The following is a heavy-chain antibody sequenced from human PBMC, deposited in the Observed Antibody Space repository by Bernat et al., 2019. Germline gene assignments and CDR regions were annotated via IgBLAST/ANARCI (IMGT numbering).Heavy chain of an antibody. CDR1: GGSISSSSYY. J-gene: IGHJ4*02. Sequence: QLQLQESGPGLVKPSETLSLTCTVSGGSISSSSYYWGWIRQPPGKGLEWIGSIYYSGSTYYNPSLKSRVTISVDTSKNQFSLKLSSVTAADTAVYYCARHDYDEHFDYWGQGTLVTVSS. CDR2: IYYSGST. D-gene: IGHD4-17*01. CDR3: ARHDYDEHFDY. V-gene: IGHV4-39*01.